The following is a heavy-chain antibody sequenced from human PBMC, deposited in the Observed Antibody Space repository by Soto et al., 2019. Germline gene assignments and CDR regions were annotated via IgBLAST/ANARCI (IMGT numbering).Heavy chain of an antibody. Sequence: SETLSLTCAVYCGSFNDYYWSWIRQPPGKGLYCIGEMNDSGITSXXPSLKSRXXISIGTSKKQXFLKLXSVTAADTAVYYCARRIDYWRQGTLVTISS. CDR2: MNDSGIT. J-gene: IGHJ4*02. CDR1: CGSFNDYY. V-gene: IGHV4-34*01. CDR3: ARRIDY.